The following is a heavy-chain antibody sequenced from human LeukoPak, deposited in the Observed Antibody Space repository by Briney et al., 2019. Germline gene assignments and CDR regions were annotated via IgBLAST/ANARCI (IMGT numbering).Heavy chain of an antibody. J-gene: IGHJ4*02. D-gene: IGHD2-21*02. CDR2: ISGGGDIT. Sequence: GGSLRLSCAASGFNFANHAMSWVRQTPGKGLEWVSAISGGGDITYYADSVTGRFTISRDNSKDTLFLQMHSLKPGDTAVYYCVREDTPATANYWGQGTLVTISS. CDR3: VREDTPATANY. CDR1: GFNFANHA. V-gene: IGHV3-23*01.